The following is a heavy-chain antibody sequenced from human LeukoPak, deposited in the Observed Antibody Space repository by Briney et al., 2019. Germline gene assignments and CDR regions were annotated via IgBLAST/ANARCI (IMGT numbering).Heavy chain of an antibody. CDR3: ARDIGYYYGTGSFNWFDL. V-gene: IGHV3-74*01. CDR1: GFIFSIFG. J-gene: IGHJ5*02. Sequence: PGRSLRLPCAFSGFIFSIFGMQWVRQAPGKGLVWVSRINSDGSSTSYADSVKGRFTISRDNAENTLYLQLNSLRAEDTAVYYCARDIGYYYGTGSFNWFDLGRQGTLVTVSS. CDR2: INSDGSST. D-gene: IGHD3-10*01.